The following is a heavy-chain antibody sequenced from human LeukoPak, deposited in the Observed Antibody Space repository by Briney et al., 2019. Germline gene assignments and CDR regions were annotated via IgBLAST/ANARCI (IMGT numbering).Heavy chain of an antibody. D-gene: IGHD2-8*01. CDR3: ASRCTNGVCTDWYFDL. Sequence: SVKVSCKASGGTFSSYAISWVRQAPGQGLEWMGRIVPIFGIANYAQKFQGRVTITADKSTSTAYMELSSLRSEDTAVYYCASRCTNGVCTDWYFDLWGRGTLVTVSS. CDR2: IVPIFGIA. J-gene: IGHJ2*01. V-gene: IGHV1-69*04. CDR1: GGTFSSYA.